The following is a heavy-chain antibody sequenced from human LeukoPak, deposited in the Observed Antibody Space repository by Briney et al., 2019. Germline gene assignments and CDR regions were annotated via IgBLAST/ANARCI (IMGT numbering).Heavy chain of an antibody. J-gene: IGHJ4*02. CDR2: ISGSGGST. CDR3: ANRGRGAERTDY. D-gene: IGHD3-10*01. CDR1: GFTFSSYA. V-gene: IGHV3-23*01. Sequence: PGGSLRLSCAASGFTFSSYAMTWVRQAPGKGLEWVSTISGSGGSTYYADSVKGRFTISRDNSKNTLYLQMNSLRVEDTAVYYCANRGRGAERTDYWGQGILVTVSS.